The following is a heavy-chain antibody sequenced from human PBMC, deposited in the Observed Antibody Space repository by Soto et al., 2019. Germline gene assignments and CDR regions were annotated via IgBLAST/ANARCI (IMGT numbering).Heavy chain of an antibody. CDR1: GYLFFDYW. Sequence: GESLKISCQGSGYLFFDYWIGWVRQMPGKGLEWMGIIYPDDSKVIYSSSFQGQVIFSADTSIKTAYLQWISLRAEDTAVYYCAKAVWVVQTSGWGQGTLVTVSS. D-gene: IGHD3-16*01. J-gene: IGHJ4*02. CDR3: AKAVWVVQTSG. CDR2: IYPDDSKV. V-gene: IGHV5-51*01.